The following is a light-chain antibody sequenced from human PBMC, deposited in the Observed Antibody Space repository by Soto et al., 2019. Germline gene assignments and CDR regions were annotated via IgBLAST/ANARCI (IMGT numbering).Light chain of an antibody. Sequence: DIQMTQSPSTLSASVGDRVTIPCRASQDINRWLAWYQQKPGKAPKILIYNADTLESGVPSRFSGSGYGTEFILTISSLQPDDFATYYCQQFSLYWAFGQGTKVDI. CDR1: QDINRW. CDR2: NAD. CDR3: QQFSLYWA. J-gene: IGKJ1*01. V-gene: IGKV1-5*01.